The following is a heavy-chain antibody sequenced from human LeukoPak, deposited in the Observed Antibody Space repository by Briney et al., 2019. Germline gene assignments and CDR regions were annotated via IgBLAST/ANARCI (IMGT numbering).Heavy chain of an antibody. CDR2: ISGRGGNT. D-gene: IGHD3-10*01. CDR1: GFTFSRNG. J-gene: IGHJ4*02. Sequence: PGGSLRLSCAASGFTFSRNGMTWVRQAPGKGLEWVSAISGRGGNTYYADSVKGRFTISRDNSKNTLCLQMNSLRAEDTAVYYCAKDRRAGSYDYWGQGTLVTVSS. CDR3: AKDRRAGSYDY. V-gene: IGHV3-23*01.